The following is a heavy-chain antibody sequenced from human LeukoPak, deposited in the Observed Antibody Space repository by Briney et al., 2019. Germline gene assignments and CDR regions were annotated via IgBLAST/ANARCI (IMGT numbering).Heavy chain of an antibody. CDR1: GFTFSSYG. CDR2: IRYDGSHK. D-gene: IGHD1-26*01. J-gene: IGHJ4*02. CDR3: AKWALGALDY. V-gene: IGHV3-30*02. Sequence: GGSLRLSCAASGFTFSSYGMHWVRQAPGKGLEWVAFIRYDGSHKYYADSVKGRFTISRDNPKNTLYLQMNSLRAEDTAVYYCAKWALGALDYWGQGTLVTVSS.